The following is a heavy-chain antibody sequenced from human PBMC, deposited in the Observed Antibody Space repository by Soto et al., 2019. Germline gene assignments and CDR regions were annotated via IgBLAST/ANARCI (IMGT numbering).Heavy chain of an antibody. V-gene: IGHV3-15*07. J-gene: IGHJ4*02. CDR2: SKTKSEGGTT. CDR1: GFTLNKAW. D-gene: IGHD1-1*01. Sequence: EVHLVEYGGGLVKPGGSLRLSCTASGFTLNKAWMNWVRQAPGKGLEWVGLSKTKSEGGTTDYAAPVKGRFTISRDDSKNTLYLQMNSLETEDTAVYYRTSDVWTSVASDYWGQGTPVTVSS. CDR3: TSDVWTSVASDY.